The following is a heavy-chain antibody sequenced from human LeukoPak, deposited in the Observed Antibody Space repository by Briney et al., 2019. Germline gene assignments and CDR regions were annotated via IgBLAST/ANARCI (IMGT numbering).Heavy chain of an antibody. V-gene: IGHV5-51*01. D-gene: IGHD1-26*01. J-gene: IGHJ4*02. CDR1: GYSFTTYW. CDR3: ARQESELSSPFGY. Sequence: GESLKISCKGSGYSFTTYWIGWVRQMPGKGLEWMGVIYPGDSNIRYSPSFQGQVTISADKSISTAYLQWSSLKASDTAMYYCARQESELSSPFGYWGQGTLVTVSS. CDR2: IYPGDSNI.